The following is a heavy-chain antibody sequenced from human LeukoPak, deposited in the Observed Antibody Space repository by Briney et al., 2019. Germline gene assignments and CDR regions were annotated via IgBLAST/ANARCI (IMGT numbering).Heavy chain of an antibody. V-gene: IGHV3-23*01. CDR2: ITGTSANT. J-gene: IGHJ4*02. CDR3: AKMQGFFDY. CDR1: GFTVSSNY. Sequence: GGSLRLSCAASGFTVSSNYMSWVRQAPGKGLEWVSAITGTSANTYYADSVKGRFTISRDNSKNTLYLQMDSLRAEDTAIYYCAKMQGFFDYWGQGTLVTVSS.